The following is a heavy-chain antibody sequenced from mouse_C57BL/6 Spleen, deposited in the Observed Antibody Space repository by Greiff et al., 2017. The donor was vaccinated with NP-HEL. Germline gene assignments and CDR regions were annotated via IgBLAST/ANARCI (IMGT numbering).Heavy chain of an antibody. V-gene: IGHV1-82*01. J-gene: IGHJ4*01. CDR2: IYPGDGDT. Sequence: VQLQQSGPELVKPGASVKISCKASGYAFSSSWMNWVKQRPGKGLEWIGRIYPGDGDTNYNGKFKGKATLTADKSSSTAYMQLSSLTSEDSAVYFCARVGGTTVPYYAMDYWGQGTSVTVSS. CDR1: GYAFSSSW. D-gene: IGHD1-1*01. CDR3: ARVGGTTVPYYAMDY.